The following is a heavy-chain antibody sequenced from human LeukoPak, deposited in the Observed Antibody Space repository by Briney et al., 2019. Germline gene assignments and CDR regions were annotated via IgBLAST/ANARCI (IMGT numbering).Heavy chain of an antibody. CDR3: ATRVDIVATLDY. CDR2: ISGSGGST. CDR1: GFTFRSYP. D-gene: IGHD5-12*01. Sequence: HPGGPLNLPCAASGFTFRSYPMSGSPRAPGKGLEWVSAISGSGGSTYYADSVKGRFTISRDNSKNTLYLQMNSPRAEDTAVYYCATRVDIVATLDYWGQGALVTVSS. V-gene: IGHV3-23*01. J-gene: IGHJ4*02.